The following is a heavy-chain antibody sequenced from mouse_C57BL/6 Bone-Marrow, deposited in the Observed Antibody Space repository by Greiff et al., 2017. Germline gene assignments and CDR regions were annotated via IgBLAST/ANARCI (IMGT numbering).Heavy chain of an antibody. CDR2: IDPETGGT. V-gene: IGHV1-15*01. D-gene: IGHD2-1*01. J-gene: IGHJ3*01. Sequence: VQLQQSGAELVRPGASVTLSCKASGYTFTDYEMHWVKQTPVHGLEWIGAIDPETGGTAYNQKFKGKARLTADQSSSAAYMELRSLTSEDSAVYYCTRRGDYGNCSWFAYWGQGTLVTVSA. CDR3: TRRGDYGNCSWFAY. CDR1: GYTFTDYE.